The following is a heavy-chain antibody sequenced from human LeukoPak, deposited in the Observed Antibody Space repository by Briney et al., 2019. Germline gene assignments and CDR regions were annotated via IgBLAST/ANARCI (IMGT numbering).Heavy chain of an antibody. V-gene: IGHV3-23*01. CDR1: GFTFSNYA. D-gene: IGHD3-16*01. CDR2: ISGSGDST. Sequence: GGSLRLSCAASGFTFSNYAMPWVRQAPGKGLEWVSTISGSGDSTYYSDSVKGRFTISRDNSENTLYLQLNSLRAEDTAVYYCAKGGWGTVLDYWGQGTLVTVSS. CDR3: AKGGWGTVLDY. J-gene: IGHJ4*02.